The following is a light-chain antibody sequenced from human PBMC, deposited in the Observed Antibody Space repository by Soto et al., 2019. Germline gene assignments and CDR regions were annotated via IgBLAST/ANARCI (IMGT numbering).Light chain of an antibody. J-gene: IGKJ5*01. CDR2: GAS. Sequence: EIVLTQSPATLSLSQGERATLSCRASQSVSSYLAWYQQKPGQAPRLLIYGASTRATGIPARFSGSGSGTEFTLTISSLQSEDFAVYYCQQYNNWITFGQGTRLEIK. CDR1: QSVSSY. CDR3: QQYNNWIT. V-gene: IGKV3-15*01.